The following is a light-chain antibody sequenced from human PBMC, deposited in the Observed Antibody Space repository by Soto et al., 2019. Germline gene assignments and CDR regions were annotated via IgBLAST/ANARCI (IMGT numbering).Light chain of an antibody. CDR1: QSVSSSY. CDR3: QQYGISLQT. Sequence: EIVLTQSPGTLSLSPGERATLSCRASQSVSSSYLAWYQQKPGQAPRLLIYGASSRATGIPDRFSGSGSGTDFTLTISRLEPEDFAVYYCQQYGISLQTLGQGTKLEIK. V-gene: IGKV3-20*01. J-gene: IGKJ2*01. CDR2: GAS.